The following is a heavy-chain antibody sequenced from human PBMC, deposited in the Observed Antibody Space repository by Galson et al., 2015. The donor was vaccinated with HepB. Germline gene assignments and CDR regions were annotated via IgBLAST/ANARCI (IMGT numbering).Heavy chain of an antibody. CDR1: GYTFTSYA. Sequence: SVKVSCKASGYTFTSYAMHWVRQAPGQRLEWMGWINAGNGNTKYSQKFQGRVTITRDTSASTAYMELSSLRSEDTAVYYCAREFIPIAARPFDYWGQGTLVTVSS. CDR2: INAGNGNT. V-gene: IGHV1-3*01. CDR3: AREFIPIAARPFDY. D-gene: IGHD6-6*01. J-gene: IGHJ4*02.